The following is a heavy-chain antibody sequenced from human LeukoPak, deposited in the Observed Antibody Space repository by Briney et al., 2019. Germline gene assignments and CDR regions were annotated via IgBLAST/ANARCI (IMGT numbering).Heavy chain of an antibody. CDR2: INPSGGST. CDR3: AREAVAGYYYFDY. J-gene: IGHJ4*02. D-gene: IGHD6-19*01. CDR1: GYTFITYR. V-gene: IGHV1-46*01. Sequence: ASVKVSCKASGYTFITYRMHWVRQAPGQGLEWMGIINPSGGSTSYAQKFQGRVTMTRDTSTTTVDMELSSLRSGDTAVYYCAREAVAGYYYFDYWGQGILVTVSS.